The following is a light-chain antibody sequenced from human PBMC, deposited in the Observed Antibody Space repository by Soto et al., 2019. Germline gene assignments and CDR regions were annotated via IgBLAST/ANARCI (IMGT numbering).Light chain of an antibody. J-gene: IGLJ1*01. CDR3: CSYAGSDTLGV. V-gene: IGLV2-11*01. Sequence: QSVLTQPASVSGSPGQSITISCTGTSSDVGGYDCVSWYQHHPGKAPKLVIYDVNKRPSGVPDRFSGSKSANTASLTISGLQGEDEADYYCCSYAGSDTLGVFGTGTKVTVL. CDR2: DVN. CDR1: SSDVGGYDC.